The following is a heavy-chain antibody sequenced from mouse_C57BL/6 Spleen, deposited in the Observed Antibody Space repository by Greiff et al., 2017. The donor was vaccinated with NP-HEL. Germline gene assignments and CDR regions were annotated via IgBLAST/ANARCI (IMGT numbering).Heavy chain of an antibody. V-gene: IGHV1-26*01. D-gene: IGHD2-4*01. CDR2: INPNNGGT. CDR3: ARRGYDYDSYWYFDV. Sequence: VQLKESGPELVKPGASVKISCKASGYTFTDYYMNWVKQSHGKSLEWIGDINPNNGGTSYNQKFKGKATLTVDKSSSTAYMELRSLTSEDSAVYYCARRGYDYDSYWYFDVWGTGTTVTVSS. J-gene: IGHJ1*03. CDR1: GYTFTDYY.